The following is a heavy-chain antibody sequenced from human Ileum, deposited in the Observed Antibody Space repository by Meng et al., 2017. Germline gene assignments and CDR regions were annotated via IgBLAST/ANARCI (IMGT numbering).Heavy chain of an antibody. V-gene: IGHV4-4*02. CDR2: ISHSGSA. D-gene: IGHD4-23*01. Sequence: QVRLQGSGPGLARPSGTLSLTCAVSSGSISSNTYWSWVRQPPGKGLEWIGQISHSGSAYYNPSLKSRVTMSVDKSKSQFSLMLTSVTAADTAIYYCARHGGYSQDFWGQGTLVTVSS. CDR1: SGSISSNTY. J-gene: IGHJ4*02. CDR3: ARHGGYSQDF.